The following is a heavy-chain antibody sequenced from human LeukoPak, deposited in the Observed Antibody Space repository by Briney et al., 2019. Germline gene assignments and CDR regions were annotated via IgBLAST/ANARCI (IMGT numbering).Heavy chain of an antibody. D-gene: IGHD7-27*01. CDR3: ARDGPGDVGFDY. V-gene: IGHV4-59*01. CDR2: FSYSGST. J-gene: IGHJ4*02. CDR1: RGSISNYY. Sequence: SETLSLTCTVSRGSISNYYWGWIRQPPGKGLEWIGFFSYSGSTNYNPSLKSRVTISVDTSKNQFSLKLTSVTAADMAVYYCARDGPGDVGFDYWGQGTLVTVSS.